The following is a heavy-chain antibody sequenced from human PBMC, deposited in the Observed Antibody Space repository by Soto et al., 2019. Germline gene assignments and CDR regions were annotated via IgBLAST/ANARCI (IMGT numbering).Heavy chain of an antibody. V-gene: IGHV3-48*01. CDR3: TSSASPDAY. CDR2: INSGSTSV. J-gene: IGHJ4*02. Sequence: PGGSLRLSCVASGFDFNSYSMNWVRQAPGKGLEWISYINSGSTSVFYADSVKGRFTISRDNAKNSLFLQMNSLRAEDKAVYYCTSSASPDAYWGQGTLVTVSS. D-gene: IGHD1-26*01. CDR1: GFDFNSYS.